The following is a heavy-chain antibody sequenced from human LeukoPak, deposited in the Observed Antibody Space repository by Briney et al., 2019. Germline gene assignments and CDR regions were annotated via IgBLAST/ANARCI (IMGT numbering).Heavy chain of an antibody. D-gene: IGHD3-10*01. CDR3: AKDLSSVLTFGELLYHY. J-gene: IGHJ4*02. V-gene: IGHV3-23*01. CDR1: GFTFSNYA. Sequence: GGSLRLSCAASGFTFSNYAMSWVRQAPGKGLEWVSAISGSGGSTYYADSVKGRFTISRDNSKNTLYLQMNSLRAEDTAVYYCAKDLSSVLTFGELLYHYWGQGTLVTVSS. CDR2: ISGSGGST.